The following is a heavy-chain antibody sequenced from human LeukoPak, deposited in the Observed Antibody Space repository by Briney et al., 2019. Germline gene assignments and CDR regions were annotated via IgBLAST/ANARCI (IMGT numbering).Heavy chain of an antibody. CDR2: INEDFGKI. V-gene: IGHV1-18*01. CDR3: ARDHNSENWGSLGK. CDR1: GYSFTSYG. J-gene: IGHJ4*02. D-gene: IGHD7-27*01. Sequence: ASVKVSCKASGYSFTSYGISWVRQAPGEGLEWMGWINEDFGKIHYAQKFKGRVTMTTDTSTSTAYMELRSLTSDDTALYYCARDHNSENWGSLGKWGQGTLVTVSS.